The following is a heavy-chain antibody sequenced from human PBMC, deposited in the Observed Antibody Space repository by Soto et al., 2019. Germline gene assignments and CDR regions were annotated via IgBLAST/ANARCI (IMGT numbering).Heavy chain of an antibody. Sequence: EVQLLESGGGLVHPGGSLRLSCAASGFTFSSYAMSWVRQAPGKGLEWVSAISGSGGSTYYADSVKGRFTISRDNSKNTLYLQMNSLRAEDTAVYYCAKGRLYYYYYMDVWGKGTTVTVSS. CDR3: AKGRLYYYYYMDV. D-gene: IGHD1-1*01. V-gene: IGHV3-23*01. J-gene: IGHJ6*03. CDR2: ISGSGGST. CDR1: GFTFSSYA.